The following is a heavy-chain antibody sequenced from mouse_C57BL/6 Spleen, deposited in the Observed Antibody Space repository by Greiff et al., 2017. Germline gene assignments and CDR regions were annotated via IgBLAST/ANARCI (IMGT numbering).Heavy chain of an antibody. V-gene: IGHV1-76*01. Sequence: VKLMESGAELVRPGASVKLSCKASGYTFTDYYINWVKQRPGQGLEWIARIYPGSGNTYYNEKFKGKATLTAEKSSSTAYMQLSSLTSEDSAVYFCARGDYDPAWFAYWGQGTLVTVSA. CDR3: ARGDYDPAWFAY. CDR2: IYPGSGNT. CDR1: GYTFTDYY. D-gene: IGHD2-4*01. J-gene: IGHJ3*01.